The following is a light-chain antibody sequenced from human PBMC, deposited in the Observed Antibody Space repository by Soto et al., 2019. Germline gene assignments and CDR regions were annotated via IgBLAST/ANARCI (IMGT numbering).Light chain of an antibody. CDR2: EVT. CDR1: SSDVGGYNY. V-gene: IGLV2-8*01. CDR3: SSHAGINNVV. Sequence: QSVLTQPPSASGSPGQSVTISCTGTSSDVGGYNYVSWYQQHPGKPPRLMVYEVTKRPSGVPARFSGSKSGNTASLTVSGLQAEDEADDYCSSHAGINNVVFGGGTKLTVL. J-gene: IGLJ3*02.